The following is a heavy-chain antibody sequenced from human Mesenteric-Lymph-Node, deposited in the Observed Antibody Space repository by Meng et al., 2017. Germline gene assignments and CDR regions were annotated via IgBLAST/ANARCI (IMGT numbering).Heavy chain of an antibody. CDR3: STLYRLDP. CDR1: GFTFSDYY. J-gene: IGHJ5*02. CDR2: ISPTGGSL. D-gene: IGHD3-16*01. Sequence: GRLVGSGGGLGKAGGSLRLSCADSGFTFSDYYMTWIRQPPGQGLEWIASISPTGGSLYYADSVKGRFSISRDNAKISLSLQMNSLRVEDTAVYYCSTLYRLDPWGQGTLVTVSS. V-gene: IGHV3-11*04.